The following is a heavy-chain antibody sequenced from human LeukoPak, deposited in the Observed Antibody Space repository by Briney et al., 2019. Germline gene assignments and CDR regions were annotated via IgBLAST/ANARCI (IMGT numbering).Heavy chain of an antibody. V-gene: IGHV4-39*01. D-gene: IGHD2/OR15-2a*01. CDR3: ARRRMRYYFDY. CDR1: GGSISSSSYH. Sequence: PSETLSLTCTVSGGSISSSSYHWGWIRQPPGKGLEWIGSIYYSGSTYYNPSLKSRVTISVDTSKNQFSLKLSSVTAADTAVYYCARRRMRYYFDYWGQGTLVTVSS. J-gene: IGHJ4*02. CDR2: IYYSGST.